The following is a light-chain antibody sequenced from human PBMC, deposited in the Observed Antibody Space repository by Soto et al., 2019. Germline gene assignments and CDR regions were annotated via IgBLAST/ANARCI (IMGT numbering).Light chain of an antibody. CDR3: QHYNGYPWT. J-gene: IGKJ1*01. Sequence: DIQLVQSPSSLSASVGDRVTITCRASQGVNNYLAWLQQKPEKAPQSLIYAASTLRTGGPSRFSGSGYGTDFILTIDSLHPEDFATYYCQHYNGYPWTFGQGTTVDVK. CDR1: QGVNNY. V-gene: IGKV1-16*01. CDR2: AAS.